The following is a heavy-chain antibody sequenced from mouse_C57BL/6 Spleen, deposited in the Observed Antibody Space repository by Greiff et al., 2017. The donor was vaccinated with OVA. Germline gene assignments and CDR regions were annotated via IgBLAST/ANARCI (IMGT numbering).Heavy chain of an antibody. V-gene: IGHV1-22*01. CDR1: GYTFSDYN. CDR3: ESHGSSPYYFDY. Sequence: EVQLQQSGPELVKPGASVKMSCKASGYTFSDYNMHWVKQSPGKSLEWIGYINPNNGGTSYNQKFKGKATLTVNKSSSTAYMELRSLTSEDSAVYYCESHGSSPYYFDYWGQGTTLTVSS. J-gene: IGHJ2*01. CDR2: INPNNGGT. D-gene: IGHD1-1*01.